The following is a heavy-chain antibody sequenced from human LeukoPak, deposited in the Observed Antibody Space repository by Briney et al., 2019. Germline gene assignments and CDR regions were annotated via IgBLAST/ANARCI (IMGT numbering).Heavy chain of an antibody. J-gene: IGHJ4*02. CDR2: INSDGSST. CDR1: GFTFSNYW. D-gene: IGHD3-3*01. V-gene: IGHV3-74*01. CDR3: TTVSLRFLEWLLWYFDY. Sequence: GGSLRLSCAASGFTFSNYWIHWVRQAPGKGLVWVSRINSDGSSTSYADSVKGRFTISRDNAKNTLYLQMNSLRAEDTAVYYCTTVSLRFLEWLLWYFDYWGQGTLVTVSS.